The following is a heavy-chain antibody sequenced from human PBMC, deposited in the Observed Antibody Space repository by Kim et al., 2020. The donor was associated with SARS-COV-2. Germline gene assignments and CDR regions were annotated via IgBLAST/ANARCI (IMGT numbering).Heavy chain of an antibody. V-gene: IGHV3-20*01. CDR3: ARERESGWGSSGYYGY. J-gene: IGHJ4*02. CDR2: INWNGGST. Sequence: GGSLRLSCAASGFTFDDYGMSWVRQAPGKGLEWVSGINWNGGSTGYADSVKGRFTISRDNAKNSLYLQMNSLRAEDTALYHCARERESGWGSSGYYGYWGQGTLVTVSS. CDR1: GFTFDDYG. D-gene: IGHD3-22*01.